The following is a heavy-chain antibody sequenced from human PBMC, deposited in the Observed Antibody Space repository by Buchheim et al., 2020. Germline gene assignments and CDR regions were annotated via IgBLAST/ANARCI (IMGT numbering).Heavy chain of an antibody. V-gene: IGHV4-59*01. CDR3: ARGSYSGSYYFDY. CDR2: FYYSGST. Sequence: QVQVQESGPGLVKPSETLSLTCTVSGGSMSSYYWSWIRQPPGKGLEWIGYFYYSGSTNYNPSLKSRVTISGDTSKKQFSPEVRSVTAADTAVYFCARGSYSGSYYFDYWGQGTL. J-gene: IGHJ4*02. D-gene: IGHD1-26*01. CDR1: GGSMSSYY.